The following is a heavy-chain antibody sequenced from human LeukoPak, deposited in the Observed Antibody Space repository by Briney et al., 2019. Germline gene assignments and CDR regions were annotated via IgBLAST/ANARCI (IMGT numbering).Heavy chain of an antibody. V-gene: IGHV4-59*01. D-gene: IGHD2-15*01. J-gene: IGHJ6*03. CDR2: IYYSGST. CDR1: GGSISSYY. Sequence: SETLSLTCTVSGGSISSYYWSWIRQPPGKGPEWIGYIYYSGSTNYNPSLKSRVTISVDTSKNQFSLKLSSVTAADTAVYYCARGAKVAAVPANYYYYYMDVWGKGTTVTVSS. CDR3: ARGAKVAAVPANYYYYYMDV.